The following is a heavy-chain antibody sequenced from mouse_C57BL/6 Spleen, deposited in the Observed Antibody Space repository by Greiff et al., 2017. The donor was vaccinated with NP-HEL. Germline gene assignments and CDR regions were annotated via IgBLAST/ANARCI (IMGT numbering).Heavy chain of an antibody. V-gene: IGHV1-82*01. D-gene: IGHD2-5*01. CDR2: IYPGDGDT. J-gene: IGHJ1*03. Sequence: QVQLQQSGPELVKPGASVKISCKASGYAFSSSWMNWVKQRPGKGLEWIGRIYPGDGDTNYNGKFKGKATLTADKSYSTAYMQLSSLTSEDSAVYVCARGDYSNSNWYFDVWGTGTTVTVSS. CDR3: ARGDYSNSNWYFDV. CDR1: GYAFSSSW.